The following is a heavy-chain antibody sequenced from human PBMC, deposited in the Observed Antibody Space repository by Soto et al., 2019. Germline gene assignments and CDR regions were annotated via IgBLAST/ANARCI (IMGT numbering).Heavy chain of an antibody. V-gene: IGHV3-21*01. CDR2: ISSSSSYI. Sequence: EVQLVESGGGLVKPGGSPRLSCAASGFTFSSYSMNWVRQAPGKGLEWVSSISSSSSYIYYADSVKGRFTISRDNAKNSLYLQMNSLRAEDTAVYYCASPVGITFPSWGQGTMVTVSS. J-gene: IGHJ3*01. CDR3: ASPVGITFPS. CDR1: GFTFSSYS. D-gene: IGHD3-16*01.